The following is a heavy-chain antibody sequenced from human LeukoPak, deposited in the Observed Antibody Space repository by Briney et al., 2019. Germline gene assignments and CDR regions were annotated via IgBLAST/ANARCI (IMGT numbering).Heavy chain of an antibody. Sequence: SETLSLTCAVYGGSFSGYYWSWIRQPPGKGPEWIGEINHSGSTNYNPSLKSRVTISVDTSKNQFSLKLGSVTAADTAVYYCARDGFTMVRGVNYYYYGMDVWGQGTTVTVSS. J-gene: IGHJ6*02. CDR3: ARDGFTMVRGVNYYYYGMDV. CDR2: INHSGST. CDR1: GGSFSGYY. D-gene: IGHD3-10*01. V-gene: IGHV4-34*01.